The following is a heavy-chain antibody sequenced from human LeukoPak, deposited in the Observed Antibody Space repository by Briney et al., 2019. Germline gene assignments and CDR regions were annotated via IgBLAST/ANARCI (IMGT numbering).Heavy chain of an antibody. CDR2: INPNSGGT. V-gene: IGHV1-2*06. CDR3: ARETAAPVNWFDP. Sequence: ASVKVSCKASGYTFTGYYMYWVRQAPGQGLEWMGRINPNSGGTNYAQKFQGRVTMTRDTSISTAYMELSRLRSDDTAVYYCARETAAPVNWFDPWGQGTLVTVSS. CDR1: GYTFTGYY. J-gene: IGHJ5*02. D-gene: IGHD6-6*01.